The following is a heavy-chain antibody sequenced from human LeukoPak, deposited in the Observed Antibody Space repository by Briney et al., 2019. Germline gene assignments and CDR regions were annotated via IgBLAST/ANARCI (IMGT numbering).Heavy chain of an antibody. CDR2: ITSSSSHI. V-gene: IGHV3-21*01. CDR3: ARDARDCTSSNCYFDY. Sequence: GGSLRLSCAASGFTYSTYSLNWVRQAPGKGLEWVSFITSSSSHIYYADSVKGRFTTSRDNAKNSLYLQMNSLRADDTAVYYCARDARDCTSSNCYFDYWGQGAPVTVSS. D-gene: IGHD2-2*01. CDR1: GFTYSTYS. J-gene: IGHJ4*02.